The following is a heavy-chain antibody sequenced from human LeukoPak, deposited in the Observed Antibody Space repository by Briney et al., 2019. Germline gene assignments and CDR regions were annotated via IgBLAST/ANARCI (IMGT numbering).Heavy chain of an antibody. Sequence: SETLSLTCTVSGGSISSYYWSWIRQPPGQGLEWIGYIYYSGSTNYNPSLKSRVTISVDTSKNQFSLKLSSVTAADTAVYYCARQKANGDFHFDYWGQGTLVTVSS. J-gene: IGHJ4*02. CDR2: IYYSGST. V-gene: IGHV4-59*08. CDR3: ARQKANGDFHFDY. D-gene: IGHD4-17*01. CDR1: GGSISSYY.